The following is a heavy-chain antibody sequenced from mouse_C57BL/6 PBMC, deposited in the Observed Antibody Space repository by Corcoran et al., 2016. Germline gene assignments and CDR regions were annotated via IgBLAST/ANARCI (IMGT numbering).Heavy chain of an antibody. D-gene: IGHD2-2*01. V-gene: IGHV1-26*01. CDR2: INPNNGGT. CDR3: ACVPPSTMVTTYAMDY. Sequence: EVQLQQSGPELVKPGASVKISCKASGYTFTDYYMNWVKQSHGKSLEWIGDINPNNGGTSYNQKFKGKATLTVDKSSSTAYMELRSLTSEDSAVYYCACVPPSTMVTTYAMDYWGQGTSVTVSS. J-gene: IGHJ4*01. CDR1: GYTFTDYY.